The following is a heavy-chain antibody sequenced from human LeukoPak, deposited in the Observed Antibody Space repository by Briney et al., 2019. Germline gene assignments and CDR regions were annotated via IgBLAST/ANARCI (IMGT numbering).Heavy chain of an antibody. V-gene: IGHV3-73*01. CDR3: TRPLPMSRYYYNSSSPPD. D-gene: IGHD3-22*01. CDR1: GFTFSGSA. Sequence: PGGSLKLSCAASGFTFSGSAMHWVRQASGKGLEWVGRIRSKANSYATAYAASVKGRFTISRDDSKNTAYLQMNSLKTEDTAVYYCTRPLPMSRYYYNSSSPPDWGQGTLVTVSS. J-gene: IGHJ4*02. CDR2: IRSKANSYAT.